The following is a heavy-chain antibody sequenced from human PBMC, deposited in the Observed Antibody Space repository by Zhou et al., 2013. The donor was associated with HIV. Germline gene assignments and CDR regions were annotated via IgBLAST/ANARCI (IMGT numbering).Heavy chain of an antibody. CDR1: GGTFSSYA. V-gene: IGHV1-69*12. D-gene: IGHD3-3*01. J-gene: IGHJ4*02. CDR3: ARDPFRPQSVTSIIGPFDS. Sequence: QVQLVQSGAEVKKPGSSVKVSCKASGGTFSSYAISWVRQAPGQGLEWMGGIIPIFGTANYAQKFQVRVTITADESTSTAYMELSSLTSDDTAVYYCARDPFRPQSVTSIIGPFDSWGQGTLVTVSS. CDR2: IIPIFGTA.